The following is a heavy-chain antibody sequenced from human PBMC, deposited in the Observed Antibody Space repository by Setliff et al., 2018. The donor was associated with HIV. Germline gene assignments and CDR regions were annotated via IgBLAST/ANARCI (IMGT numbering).Heavy chain of an antibody. V-gene: IGHV1-46*01. J-gene: IGHJ4*02. CDR3: ARDFPEVYYDSSGYLDY. CDR1: GGTFTSHC. Sequence: ASVKVSCKASGGTFTSHCIHWVRQAPGQGLEWKGIINPSGGSTSYAQKFQGRVTMTRDTSTSTVYMELSSLRSEDTAVYYCARDFPEVYYDSSGYLDYWGQGTLVTVSS. CDR2: INPSGGST. D-gene: IGHD3-22*01.